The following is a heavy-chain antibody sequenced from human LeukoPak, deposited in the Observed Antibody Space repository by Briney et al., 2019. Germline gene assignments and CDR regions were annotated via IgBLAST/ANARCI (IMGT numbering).Heavy chain of an antibody. V-gene: IGHV4-34*01. J-gene: IGHJ3*02. Sequence: SETLSLTCAVYGGSFSGYYWSWIRQPPGKGLEWIGEINHSGSTNYNPSLKSRVTISVDTSKNQFSLKLSSVTAADTAVYYCARGVPAAGPDAFDIWGQGTMVTVSS. CDR2: INHSGST. CDR3: ARGVPAAGPDAFDI. CDR1: GGSFSGYY. D-gene: IGHD2-2*01.